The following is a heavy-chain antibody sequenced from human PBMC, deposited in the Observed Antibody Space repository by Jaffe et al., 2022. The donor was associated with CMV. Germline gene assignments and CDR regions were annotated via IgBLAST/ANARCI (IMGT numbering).Heavy chain of an antibody. Sequence: QLQLQESGPGLVEPSETLSLTCTVSGASITSSGSYWGWVRQPPGKGLEWIGTVFYSGSTKYNPSLKSRVSMSVDTSKSHFSLKLISVTAADTAVYYCAKLRGGNMVRGVVINGADYYEYWGQGTLVTVSS. V-gene: IGHV4-39*02. D-gene: IGHD3-10*01. CDR3: AKLRGGNMVRGVVINGADYYEY. CDR1: GASITSSGSY. J-gene: IGHJ4*02. CDR2: VFYSGST.